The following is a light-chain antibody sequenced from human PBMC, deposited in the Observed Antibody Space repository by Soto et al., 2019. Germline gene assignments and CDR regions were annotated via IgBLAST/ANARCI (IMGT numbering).Light chain of an antibody. V-gene: IGKV1-17*01. CDR1: QDIRND. Sequence: DIQLTQSPSSLSASVGDRVTITCRASQDIRNDVGWYQQKPGKAPKRLIYDASSLESGVPSRFSGSGSGTEFTLTISSLQPEDFATYYCLQHFRFLWTFGQGTKVEIK. CDR3: LQHFRFLWT. CDR2: DAS. J-gene: IGKJ1*01.